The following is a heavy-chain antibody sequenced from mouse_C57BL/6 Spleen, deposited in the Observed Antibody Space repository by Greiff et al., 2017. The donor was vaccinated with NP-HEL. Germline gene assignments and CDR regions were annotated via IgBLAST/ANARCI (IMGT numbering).Heavy chain of an antibody. Sequence: EVQLQQSGPELVKPGASVKISCKASGYTFTDYYMNWVKQSHGKSLEWIGDINPNNGGTSYNQKFKGKATLTVDKSSSTAYMELRSLTSEDSAVYYCARLDDYDVNWGQGTTLTVSS. V-gene: IGHV1-26*01. CDR2: INPNNGGT. CDR3: ARLDDYDVN. J-gene: IGHJ2*01. CDR1: GYTFTDYY. D-gene: IGHD2-4*01.